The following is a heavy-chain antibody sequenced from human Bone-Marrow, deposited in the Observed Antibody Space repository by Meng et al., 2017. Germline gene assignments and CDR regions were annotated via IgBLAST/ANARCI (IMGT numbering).Heavy chain of an antibody. Sequence: SVTVSCKASGGTFSSYAISWVRQAPGQGLEWMGGIIPIFGTANYAQKVQGRVTITADESTSTAYMELSSLRSEDTAVYYCARVSPRRSGWSGDYWGQGTLVTVSS. CDR2: IIPIFGTA. D-gene: IGHD6-19*01. J-gene: IGHJ4*02. V-gene: IGHV1-69*13. CDR3: ARVSPRRSGWSGDY. CDR1: GGTFSSYA.